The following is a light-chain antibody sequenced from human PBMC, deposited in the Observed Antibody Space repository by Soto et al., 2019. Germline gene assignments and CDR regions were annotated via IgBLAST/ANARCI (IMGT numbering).Light chain of an antibody. CDR3: QQYGGSPRIT. Sequence: DVVMTQSPLSLPVTLGQPASISCRSSESLVHDDGNTYLAWYQQRPGQPPRLLIYGASNRATGIPDRFSGSGSGTDFTLIINRLEPEDVAIYYCQQYGGSPRITFGQGTRLEIK. J-gene: IGKJ5*01. CDR2: GAS. V-gene: IGKV2-30*02. CDR1: ESLVHDDGNTY.